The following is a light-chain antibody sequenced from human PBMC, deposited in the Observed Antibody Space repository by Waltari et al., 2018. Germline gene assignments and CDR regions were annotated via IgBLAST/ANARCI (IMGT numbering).Light chain of an antibody. CDR1: QSVSSY. J-gene: IGKJ1*01. Sequence: EIVLTQSPATLSLSPGERATLSCRASQSVSSYLAWYQQKPGQAPRLLIYDASNRATGIPARFSGSGSGTDFTLTISSLEPEDFAVYYCQQYTWPSWTFGQGTKVEIK. CDR2: DAS. V-gene: IGKV3-11*01. CDR3: QQYTWPSWT.